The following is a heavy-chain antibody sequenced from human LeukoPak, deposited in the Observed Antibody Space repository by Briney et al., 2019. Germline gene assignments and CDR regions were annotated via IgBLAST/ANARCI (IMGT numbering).Heavy chain of an antibody. CDR1: GYNFTNYW. Sequence: GESLKISCKGSGYNFTNYWIGWVRQVPEKGLEWMGIIYPGDSDTRYSPSFQGQVTISADKSIGTAYLQWSSLKASDTAMYYCARHGASGDYYDGDYWGQGTLVTVSS. CDR3: ARHGASGDYYDGDY. V-gene: IGHV5-51*01. CDR2: IYPGDSDT. D-gene: IGHD1-26*01. J-gene: IGHJ4*02.